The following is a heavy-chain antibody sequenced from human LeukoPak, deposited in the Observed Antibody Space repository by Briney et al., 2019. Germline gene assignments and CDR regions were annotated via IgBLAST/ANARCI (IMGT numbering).Heavy chain of an antibody. CDR1: GYTFTSYG. J-gene: IGHJ5*02. CDR3: ARVVGANGNNWFDP. Sequence: ASVKVSCKASGYTFTSYGISWVRQAPGQGLEWMGWINPNSGGTNYAQKFQGRVTMTRDTSISTAYMELSRLRSDDTAVYYCARVVGANGNNWFDPWGQGTLVTVSS. V-gene: IGHV1-2*02. CDR2: INPNSGGT. D-gene: IGHD1-26*01.